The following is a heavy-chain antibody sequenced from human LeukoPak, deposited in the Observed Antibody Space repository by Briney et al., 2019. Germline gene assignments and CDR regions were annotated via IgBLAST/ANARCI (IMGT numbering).Heavy chain of an antibody. CDR2: INWNGGST. Sequence: GGSLRLSCAASGFTFDDYGMSWVRQAPGKGLEWVSAINWNGGSTGYTDSVKGRFTISGDNAKNSLYLQMNSLRAEDTALYYCARDLSANYDFDYWGQGTLVTVSS. V-gene: IGHV3-20*04. J-gene: IGHJ4*02. CDR3: ARDLSANYDFDY. D-gene: IGHD4/OR15-4a*01. CDR1: GFTFDDYG.